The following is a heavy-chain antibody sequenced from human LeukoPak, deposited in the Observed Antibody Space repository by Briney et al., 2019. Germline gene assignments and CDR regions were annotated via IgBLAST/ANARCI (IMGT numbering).Heavy chain of an antibody. J-gene: IGHJ4*02. Sequence: SSETLSLTCTVSGGSISSYYWSWIRQPPGKGLEWIGYIYYSGSTNYNPSLKSRVTISVDTSKNQFSLKLSSVTAADTAVYYCARDQGDGLDYWGQGTLVTVSS. D-gene: IGHD5-24*01. CDR3: ARDQGDGLDY. V-gene: IGHV4-59*01. CDR1: GGSISSYY. CDR2: IYYSGST.